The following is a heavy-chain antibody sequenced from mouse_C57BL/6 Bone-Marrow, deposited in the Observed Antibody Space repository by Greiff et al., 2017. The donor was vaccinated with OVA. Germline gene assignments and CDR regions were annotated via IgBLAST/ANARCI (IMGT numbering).Heavy chain of an antibody. Sequence: EVQLQQSGTVLARPGASVKMSCKTSGYTFTSYWMHWVKQRPGQGLEWIGAIYPGNSDTSYNQKFKGKAKLTAVTSASTAYMELSSLTKEDSAVYYCTREDYDGAYWGQGTLVTVSA. D-gene: IGHD2-4*01. CDR3: TREDYDGAY. V-gene: IGHV1-5*01. CDR1: GYTFTSYW. CDR2: IYPGNSDT. J-gene: IGHJ3*01.